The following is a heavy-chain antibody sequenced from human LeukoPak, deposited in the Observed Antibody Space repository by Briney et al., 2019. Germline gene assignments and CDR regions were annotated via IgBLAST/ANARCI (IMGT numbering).Heavy chain of an antibody. V-gene: IGHV3-13*01. CDR2: TGTAGDT. D-gene: IGHD3-22*01. Sequence: PGGSLRLSCAASGFTFSSYDMHWVRQATGKGLEWVSATGTAGDTYYPGSVKGRFTISRENAKNSLYLQMNSLRAGDTAVYYCARGLPNDSGYFDYWGQGTLVTVSS. CDR3: ARGLPNDSGYFDY. CDR1: GFTFSSYD. J-gene: IGHJ4*02.